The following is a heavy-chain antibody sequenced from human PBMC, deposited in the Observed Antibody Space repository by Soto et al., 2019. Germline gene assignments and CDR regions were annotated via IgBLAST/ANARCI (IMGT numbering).Heavy chain of an antibody. CDR1: GFTFSDYW. D-gene: IGHD2-2*01. V-gene: IGHV3-7*03. CDR2: IKFDGSVK. J-gene: IGHJ4*02. Sequence: PGRCLRLSSAAAGFTFSDYWMSWVPQAPGKGPEWVANIKFDGSVKQYVDSVRGRFTISRDNSKNSLFLQMNSLAAADTAVYYCVKDGGYCSSSSCYDARNYYFDSWGEGTLVPVCS. CDR3: VKDGGYCSSSSCYDARNYYFDS.